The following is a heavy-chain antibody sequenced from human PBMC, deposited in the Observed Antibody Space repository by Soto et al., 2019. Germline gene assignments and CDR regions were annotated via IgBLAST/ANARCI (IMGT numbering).Heavy chain of an antibody. CDR1: GFTFSSYA. J-gene: IGHJ4*02. V-gene: IGHV3-30*18. Sequence: QVQLVESGGGVVQPGRSLRLSCAASGFTFSSYAMHWVRQAPGKGLEWVAVISYDGSDKYYADSVKGRFTISRDNSKNTLNLKMNSLRADDTAVYYCAKALGELSPESYDSWGQGTLITVSS. D-gene: IGHD3-16*02. CDR3: AKALGELSPESYDS. CDR2: ISYDGSDK.